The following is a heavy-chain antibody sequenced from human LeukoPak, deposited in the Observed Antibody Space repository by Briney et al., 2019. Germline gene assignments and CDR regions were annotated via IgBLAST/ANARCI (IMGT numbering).Heavy chain of an antibody. J-gene: IGHJ6*02. Sequence: GRSLRLSCAASGFTFSSYAMSWVRQAPGKGLEWVSAISGSGGSTYYADSVKGRFTISRDNSKNTLYLQMNSLRAEDTAVYYCAKDQIYDSSGYYYYYGMDVWGQGTTVTVSS. CDR3: AKDQIYDSSGYYYYYGMDV. D-gene: IGHD3-22*01. V-gene: IGHV3-23*01. CDR2: ISGSGGST. CDR1: GFTFSSYA.